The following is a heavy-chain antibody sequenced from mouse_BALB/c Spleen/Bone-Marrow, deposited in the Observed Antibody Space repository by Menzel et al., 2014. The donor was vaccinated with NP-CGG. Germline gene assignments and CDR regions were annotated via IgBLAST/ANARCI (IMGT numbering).Heavy chain of an antibody. CDR1: GFSLTSYG. V-gene: IGHV2-9*02. CDR3: ARDFLYYRYDERIFDY. CDR2: IWAGGST. Sequence: VKLMESGPGLVAPSQSLPITCTVSGFSLTSYGVHWVRQPPGKGLEWLGVIWAGGSTNYNSALMSRLSISKDNSKSXVFLKMNSLQTDDTAMYYCARDFLYYRYDERIFDYWGQGTTLTVSS. J-gene: IGHJ2*01. D-gene: IGHD2-14*01.